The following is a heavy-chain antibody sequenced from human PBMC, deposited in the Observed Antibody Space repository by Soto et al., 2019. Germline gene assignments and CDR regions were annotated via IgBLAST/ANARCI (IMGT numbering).Heavy chain of an antibody. J-gene: IGHJ4*02. CDR3: ARPDNWNDPDFDY. V-gene: IGHV3-7*03. Sequence: EVQLVESGGGLVQPGGSLRLSCAASGFTFSSYWMSWVRQAPGKGLEWVANIKQDGSEIYYVDSVKGRFTISRDNAKNSLYLQMNSLRAEDTAVYYCARPDNWNDPDFDYWGQGTLVTVSS. CDR2: IKQDGSEI. CDR1: GFTFSSYW. D-gene: IGHD1-1*01.